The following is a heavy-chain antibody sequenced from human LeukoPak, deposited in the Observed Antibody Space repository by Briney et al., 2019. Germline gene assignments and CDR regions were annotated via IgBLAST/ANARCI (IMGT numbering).Heavy chain of an antibody. J-gene: IGHJ4*02. Sequence: SETLSLTCTVSGSSISSYYWSWIRQPPGKGLEWIGYIYYSGSTNYNPSLKSRVTISVDTSKNQFSLKLSSVTAADTAVYYCARGGRGDPPYYFDYWGQGTLVTVSS. CDR2: IYYSGST. CDR3: ARGGRGDPPYYFDY. V-gene: IGHV4-59*01. CDR1: GSSISSYY. D-gene: IGHD2-21*02.